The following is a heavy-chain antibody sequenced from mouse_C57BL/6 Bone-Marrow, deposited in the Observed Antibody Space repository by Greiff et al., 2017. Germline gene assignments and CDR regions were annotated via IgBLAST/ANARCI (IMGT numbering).Heavy chain of an antibody. Sequence: VQLQQSGPELVKPGASVKISCKASGYTFTDYYMNWVKQSHGKSLEWIGDINPNNGGTSYNQKFKGKATVTVDKSSSTAYMELRILTSEDSAVYYCARSRWLLDYWGQGTTLTVSS. J-gene: IGHJ2*01. D-gene: IGHD2-3*01. V-gene: IGHV1-26*01. CDR1: GYTFTDYY. CDR2: INPNNGGT. CDR3: ARSRWLLDY.